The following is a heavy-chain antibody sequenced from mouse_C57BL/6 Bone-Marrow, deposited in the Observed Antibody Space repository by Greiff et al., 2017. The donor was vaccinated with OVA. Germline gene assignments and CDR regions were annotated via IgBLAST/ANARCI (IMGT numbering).Heavy chain of an antibody. CDR1: GYTFTSYW. CDR3: ARRDSNYPAWFAY. D-gene: IGHD2-5*01. J-gene: IGHJ3*01. CDR2: INPSSGYT. Sequence: QVQLKQSGAELAKPGASVKLSCKASGYTFTSYWMHWVKQRPGQGLEWIGYINPSSGYTKYNQKFKDKATLTADKSSSTAYMQLSSLTYEDSAVYYCARRDSNYPAWFAYWGQGTLVTVSA. V-gene: IGHV1-7*01.